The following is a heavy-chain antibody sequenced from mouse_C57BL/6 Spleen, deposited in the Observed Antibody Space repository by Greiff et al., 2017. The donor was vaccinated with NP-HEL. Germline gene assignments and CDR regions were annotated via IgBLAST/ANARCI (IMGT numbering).Heavy chain of an antibody. V-gene: IGHV3-6*01. D-gene: IGHD2-5*01. J-gene: IGHJ4*01. CDR1: GYSITSGYY. CDR2: ISYDGSN. Sequence: EVQLQESGPGLVKPSQSLSLTCSVTGYSITSGYYWNWIRQFPGNKLEWMGYISYDGSNNYNPSLKNRISITRDTSKNQFFLKLNSVTTEDTATYDGAREESNYENYAMDYWGQGTSVTVSS. CDR3: AREESNYENYAMDY.